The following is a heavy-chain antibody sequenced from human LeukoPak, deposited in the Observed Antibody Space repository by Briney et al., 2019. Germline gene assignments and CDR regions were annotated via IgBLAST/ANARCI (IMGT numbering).Heavy chain of an antibody. CDR3: AKDLSRRGAAAGDGDAFGI. CDR1: GFTFSSYA. V-gene: IGHV3-23*01. CDR2: ISGSGGST. Sequence: GGSLRLSCAASGFTFSSYAMSWVRQAPGKGLEWVSAISGSGGSTYYADSVKGRFTISRDNSKNTLYLQMNSLRAEDTAVYYCAKDLSRRGAAAGDGDAFGIWGQGTMVTVSS. D-gene: IGHD6-13*01. J-gene: IGHJ3*02.